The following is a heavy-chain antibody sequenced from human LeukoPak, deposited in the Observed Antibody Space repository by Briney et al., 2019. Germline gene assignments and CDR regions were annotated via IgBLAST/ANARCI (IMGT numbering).Heavy chain of an antibody. D-gene: IGHD2-15*01. Sequence: GSSVKVSCKASGGTFSSYAISWVRQAPGQGLEWMGGIIPIFGTANYAQKFQGRVTITAYKSTSTAYMELSSLRSEDTAVYYCARDPCALGYCSGGSCYCAFDIWGQGTMVTVSS. CDR3: ARDPCALGYCSGGSCYCAFDI. CDR1: GGTFSSYA. CDR2: IIPIFGTA. J-gene: IGHJ3*02. V-gene: IGHV1-69*06.